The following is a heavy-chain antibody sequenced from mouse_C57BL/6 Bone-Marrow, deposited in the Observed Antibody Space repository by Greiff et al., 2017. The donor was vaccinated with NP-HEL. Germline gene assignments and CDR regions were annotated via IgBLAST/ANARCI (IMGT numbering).Heavy chain of an antibody. D-gene: IGHD1-2*01. CDR3: ARGDGPWFAY. Sequence: VQLQQSGAELVKPGVSVKISCKASGYAFSSYWMNWVKQRPGKGLEWIGHINPGDGDTNYNDKFKVKATLTADKSSSTAYMQLSSLTSEDSAVYFCARGDGPWFAYWGQGTLVTVSA. CDR1: GYAFSSYW. J-gene: IGHJ3*01. V-gene: IGHV1-80*01. CDR2: INPGDGDT.